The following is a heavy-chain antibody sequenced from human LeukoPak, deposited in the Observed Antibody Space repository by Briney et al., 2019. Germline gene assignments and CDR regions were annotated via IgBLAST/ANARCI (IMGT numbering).Heavy chain of an antibody. CDR3: ARVYDGYYYYMDV. Sequence: PGGSLRLSCAASGFTFSSYAMHWVRQAPGKGLEWVAVISYDGSNKYYADSVKGRFTISRDNSKNTLYLQMNSLRAEDTAVYYCARVYDGYYYYMDVWGKGTTVTVSS. V-gene: IGHV3-30-3*01. CDR1: GFTFSSYA. J-gene: IGHJ6*03. D-gene: IGHD3-3*01. CDR2: ISYDGSNK.